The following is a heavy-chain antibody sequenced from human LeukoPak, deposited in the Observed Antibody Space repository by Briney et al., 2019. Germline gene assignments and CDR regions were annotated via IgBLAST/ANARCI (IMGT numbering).Heavy chain of an antibody. CDR2: ISAYNGNT. CDR1: GYTFTSYG. CDR3: ARGRYSYGQDAFDI. V-gene: IGHV1-18*01. J-gene: IGHJ3*02. D-gene: IGHD5-18*01. Sequence: ASVKVSCKASGYTFTSYGISWVRQAPGQGLEWMGWISAYNGNTNYAQKFQGRVTMTTDTSTSTAYMELRSLRSDDTAVYYCARGRYSYGQDAFDIWGQGTMVTVSS.